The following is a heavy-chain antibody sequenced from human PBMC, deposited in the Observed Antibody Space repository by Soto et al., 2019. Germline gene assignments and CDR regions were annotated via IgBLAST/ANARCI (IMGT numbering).Heavy chain of an antibody. J-gene: IGHJ5*02. D-gene: IGHD6-13*01. CDR3: VVGSSCYWFDP. CDR1: GGSISSSNW. V-gene: IGHV4-4*02. CDR2: IYHSGST. Sequence: SETLSLTCAVSGGSISSSNWWSWVRQPPGKGLEWIGEIYHSGSTNYNPSLKSRVTISVDKSKNQFSLKLSSVTAAATAVYYCVVGSSCYWFDPWGQGTLVTVSS.